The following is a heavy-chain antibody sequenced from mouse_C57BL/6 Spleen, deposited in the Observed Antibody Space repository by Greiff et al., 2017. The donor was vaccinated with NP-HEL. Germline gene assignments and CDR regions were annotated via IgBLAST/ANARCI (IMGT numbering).Heavy chain of an antibody. CDR1: GFTFSSYA. Sequence: VESGGGLVKPGGSLKLSCAASGFTFSSYAMSWVRQTPEKRLEWVATISDGGSYTYYPDNVKGRFTISRDNAKNHLSLQMSHLKSEDTAMYYCARGFAYWGQGTLVTVSA. CDR2: ISDGGSYT. J-gene: IGHJ3*01. CDR3: ARGFAY. V-gene: IGHV5-4*01.